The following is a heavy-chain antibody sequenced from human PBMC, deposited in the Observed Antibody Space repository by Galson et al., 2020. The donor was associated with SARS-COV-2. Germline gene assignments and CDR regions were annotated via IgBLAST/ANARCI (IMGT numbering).Heavy chain of an antibody. Sequence: GGSLRLSCTASGFSFTRTWMTWVRQPPGKGLEWVGRIKSKRDGEIKDYAAPVKGRFSISRDDSINTLYLQLNNRKVEDTAHYYCTTQNGYTYGYVPDYWGQGTLVTVSS. CDR2: IKSKRDGEIK. CDR3: TTQNGYTYGYVPDY. D-gene: IGHD5-18*01. V-gene: IGHV3-15*01. CDR1: GFSFTRTW. J-gene: IGHJ4*02.